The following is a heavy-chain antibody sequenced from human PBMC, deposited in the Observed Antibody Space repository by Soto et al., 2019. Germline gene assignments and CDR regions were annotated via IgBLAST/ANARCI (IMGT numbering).Heavy chain of an antibody. Sequence: GSLRLSCAVSGFTCSAKWMSWVREAPGKGLEWLANINEDGSKKFYVDSVKGRFTISKDNAKNSLSLQLGSLRADDTAVYYCAREMHLGSGWGDIDIWGRGTMVTVSS. CDR2: INEDGSKK. V-gene: IGHV3-7*03. CDR1: GFTCSAKW. J-gene: IGHJ4*02. D-gene: IGHD6-19*01. CDR3: AREMHLGSGWGDIDI.